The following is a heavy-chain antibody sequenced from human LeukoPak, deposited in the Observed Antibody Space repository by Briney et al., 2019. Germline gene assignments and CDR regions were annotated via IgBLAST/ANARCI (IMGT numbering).Heavy chain of an antibody. CDR2: ISYDGSNK. D-gene: IGHD1-1*01. V-gene: IGHV3-30-3*01. CDR3: ARESTSGHEDDGFDP. Sequence: PGGSLRLSCAASGFTFSSYAMHWVRQAPGKGLEWVAVISYDGSNKIYADSVKGRFTISRDNSKNTLYLQMNSLRAEDTAVYYCARESTSGHEDDGFDPWGQGTLVTVSS. CDR1: GFTFSSYA. J-gene: IGHJ5*02.